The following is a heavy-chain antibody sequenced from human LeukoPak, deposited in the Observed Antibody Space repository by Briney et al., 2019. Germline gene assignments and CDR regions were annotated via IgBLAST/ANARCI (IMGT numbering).Heavy chain of an antibody. D-gene: IGHD3-10*01. J-gene: IGHJ5*02. V-gene: IGHV1-8*01. CDR2: MNPNSGNT. CDR1: GYTFTSYD. CDR3: ARGRGVRGAHNWSDP. Sequence: APVKVSCKASGYTFTSYDINWVRQATGQGLEWMGWMNPNSGNTGYAQKFQGRVTITRNTSISTAYMELSSLRSEDTAVYYCARGRGVRGAHNWSDPWGPGTLVTVPS.